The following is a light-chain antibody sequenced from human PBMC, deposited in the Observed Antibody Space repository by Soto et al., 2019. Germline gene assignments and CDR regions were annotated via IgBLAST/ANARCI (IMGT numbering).Light chain of an antibody. Sequence: EIVMTQSPATLSVSPGERATLSCSASQSVGTYLAWYQQKPVQAPRILIYGASTRAAGISPRFSGGGSGTEFTRTISSLQSEDFEVYHCQQYNDWPRTFGQGTKVGIK. CDR2: GAS. CDR3: QQYNDWPRT. J-gene: IGKJ1*01. V-gene: IGKV3-15*01. CDR1: QSVGTY.